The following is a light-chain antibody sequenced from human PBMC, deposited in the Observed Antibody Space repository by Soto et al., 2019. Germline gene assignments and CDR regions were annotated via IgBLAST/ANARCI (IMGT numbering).Light chain of an antibody. Sequence: QSALTQPASVSGAPGQSITISCTGTSSDVGGYNYVSWYQQHPGKAPKLMIYEVSNRPSGVSNRFSGSKSGNTASLTISGLQAEDEDDYYCSSYTTSSTYVFATGTKVTVL. CDR3: SSYTTSSTYV. CDR2: EVS. J-gene: IGLJ1*01. V-gene: IGLV2-14*01. CDR1: SSDVGGYNY.